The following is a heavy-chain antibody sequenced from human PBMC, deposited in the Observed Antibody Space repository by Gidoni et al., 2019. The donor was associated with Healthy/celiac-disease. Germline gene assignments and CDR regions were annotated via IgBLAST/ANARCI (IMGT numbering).Heavy chain of an antibody. J-gene: IGHJ3*02. CDR2: INHSGST. D-gene: IGHD6-13*01. CDR1: GGSFSGYY. CDR3: ARVSSSSRKAFDI. V-gene: IGHV4-34*01. Sequence: HVQLQPWGAGLLKPSKTLSLTCAVYGGSFSGYYWSWIRQPPGKGLEWIGEINHSGSTNYNPSLKSRVTISVDTSKNQFSLKLSSVTAADTAVYYCARVSSSSRKAFDIWGQGTMVTVSS.